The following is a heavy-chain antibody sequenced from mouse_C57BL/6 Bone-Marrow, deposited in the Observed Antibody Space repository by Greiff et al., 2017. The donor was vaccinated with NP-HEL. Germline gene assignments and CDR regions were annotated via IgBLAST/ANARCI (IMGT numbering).Heavy chain of an antibody. CDR2: IWWDDDK. CDR3: ARRNYYGSGFAY. V-gene: IGHV8-8*01. D-gene: IGHD1-1*01. J-gene: IGHJ3*01. Sequence: QVTLKECGPGILQPSQTLSLTCSFSGFSLRTFGMGVGWIRQPSGKGLEWLAHIWWDDDKYYNPALKSRLTLSKDTSKNQVFLKIANVDTADTATYYCARRNYYGSGFAYWGQGTLVTVSA. CDR1: GFSLRTFGMG.